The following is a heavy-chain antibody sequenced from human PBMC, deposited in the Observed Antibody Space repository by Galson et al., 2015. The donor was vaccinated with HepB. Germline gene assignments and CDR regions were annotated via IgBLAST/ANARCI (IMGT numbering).Heavy chain of an antibody. CDR3: ARGGYYDSSGCDY. J-gene: IGHJ4*02. D-gene: IGHD3-22*01. Sequence: SLRLSCAASGFNFSSHWMHWVRQAPGKGLVWVSRINSDGSSTSYADSVKGRFTISRDNAKNTLYLQMNSLGAEDTAVYYCARGGYYDSSGCDYWGQGTLVTVSS. CDR1: GFNFSSHW. CDR2: INSDGSST. V-gene: IGHV3-74*01.